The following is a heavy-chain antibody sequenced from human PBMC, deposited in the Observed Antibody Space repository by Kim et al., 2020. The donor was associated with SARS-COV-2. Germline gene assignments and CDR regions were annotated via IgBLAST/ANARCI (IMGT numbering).Heavy chain of an antibody. D-gene: IGHD6-19*01. Sequence: ASVKVSCKASGYTFTSYYMHWVRQAPGQGLEWMGIINPSGGSTSYAQKFQGRVTMTRDTSTSTVYMELSSLRSEDTAVYYCARDPTKYSSGWYGVHYYGMDVWGQGTTVTVSS. CDR3: ARDPTKYSSGWYGVHYYGMDV. CDR2: INPSGGST. J-gene: IGHJ6*02. V-gene: IGHV1-46*01. CDR1: GYTFTSYY.